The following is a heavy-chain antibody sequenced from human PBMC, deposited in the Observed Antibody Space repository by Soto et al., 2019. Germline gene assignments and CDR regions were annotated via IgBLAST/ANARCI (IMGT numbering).Heavy chain of an antibody. V-gene: IGHV3-23*01. CDR3: AKSYSNYVSYYYYGMDV. CDR2: ISGSGGST. Sequence: PGGSLILSCAASGFTFSSYAMSWVRQAPGKGLEWVSAISGSGGSTYYADSVKCRFTIPRDNSKNTLYLQMNSLRAEDTAVYYCAKSYSNYVSYYYYGMDVWGQGTTVTVSS. CDR1: GFTFSSYA. D-gene: IGHD4-4*01. J-gene: IGHJ6*02.